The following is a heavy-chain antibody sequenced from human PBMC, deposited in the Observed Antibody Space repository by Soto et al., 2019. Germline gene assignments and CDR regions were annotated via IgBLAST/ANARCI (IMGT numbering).Heavy chain of an antibody. CDR2: ISYDGSNK. CDR1: GFTFSSYA. J-gene: IGHJ2*01. CDR3: AGEDGTGSYFDL. Sequence: QVQLVESGGGVVQPGRSLRLSCAASGFTFSSYAMHWVRQAPGKGLEWVAVISYDGSNKYYADSVKGRFTISRDNSQNTLDLQINSLRAVDTAVDYCAGEDGTGSYFDLWGRGTLVTVSS. D-gene: IGHD3-10*01. V-gene: IGHV3-30-3*01.